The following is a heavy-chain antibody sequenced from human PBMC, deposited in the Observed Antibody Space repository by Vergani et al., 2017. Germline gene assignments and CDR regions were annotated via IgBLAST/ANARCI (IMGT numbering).Heavy chain of an antibody. V-gene: IGHV3-11*06. CDR3: ARTDDSSGYYVFDY. CDR2: ISSSSSYT. CDR1: GFTFSDYY. D-gene: IGHD3-22*01. J-gene: IGHJ4*02. Sequence: QVQLVESGGGLVKPGGSLRLSCAASGFTFSDYYMSWIRQAPGKGLEWVSYISSSSSYTNYAVSVKGRFTISRDNAKNSLYLQMNSLRAEDTAVYYCARTDDSSGYYVFDYWGQGTLVTVSS.